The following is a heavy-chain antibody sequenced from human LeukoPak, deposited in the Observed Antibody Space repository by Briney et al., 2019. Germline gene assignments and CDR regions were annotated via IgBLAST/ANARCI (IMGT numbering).Heavy chain of an antibody. D-gene: IGHD5-18*01. Sequence: GGSLRLSCAASGFTFSSYAMTWVRQAPGKGLQWVSGISGGGAGTTYADSVKGRFTISRDNSKNTLFLQMNSLRAEDTAVYYCAKSGYTYGYGSYFDYWGQGALVTVSS. J-gene: IGHJ4*02. CDR1: GFTFSSYA. CDR3: AKSGYTYGYGSYFDY. CDR2: ISGGGAGT. V-gene: IGHV3-23*01.